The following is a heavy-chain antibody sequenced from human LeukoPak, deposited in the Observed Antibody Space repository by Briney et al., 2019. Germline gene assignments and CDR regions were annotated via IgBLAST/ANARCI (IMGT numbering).Heavy chain of an antibody. CDR2: ISSSSSFI. V-gene: IGHV3-21*01. J-gene: IGHJ6*03. D-gene: IGHD3-3*01. CDR3: AREGLRDFWSGLSPLGYYYYYMDV. CDR1: GFTFRTYT. Sequence: GGSLRLSCAASGFTFRTYTMNWVRQAPGKGLEWVSSISSSSSFIYYADSVKGRFTISRDNAKNSLYLQMNSLRAEDTAVYYCAREGLRDFWSGLSPLGYYYYYMDVWGKGTTVTVSS.